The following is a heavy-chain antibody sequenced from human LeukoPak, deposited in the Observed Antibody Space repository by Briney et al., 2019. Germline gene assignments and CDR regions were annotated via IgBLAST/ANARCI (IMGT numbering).Heavy chain of an antibody. V-gene: IGHV3-21*01. CDR2: ISSSSSYI. CDR1: GFTFSSYS. Sequence: MSGGSLRLSCAASGFTFSSYSMTWVRQAPGKGLEWVSSISSSSSYIYYADSVKGRFTISRDNAKNSLYLQMNSLRAEDTAVYYCARESGYSGYNRFDYWGQGTLVTVSS. CDR3: ARESGYSGYNRFDY. D-gene: IGHD1-14*01. J-gene: IGHJ4*02.